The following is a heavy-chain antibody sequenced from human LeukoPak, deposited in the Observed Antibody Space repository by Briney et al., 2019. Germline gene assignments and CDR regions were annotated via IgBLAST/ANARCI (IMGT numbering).Heavy chain of an antibody. CDR1: GYTFTSYG. J-gene: IGHJ3*02. Sequence: ASVKVPCKASGYTFTSYGISWVRQAPGQGLEWMGWISAYNGNTNYAQKLQGRVTMTTDTSTSTAYMELRSLRSDDTAVYYCARDRVVPAARGAFDIWGQGTMVNVSS. V-gene: IGHV1-18*01. CDR3: ARDRVVPAARGAFDI. CDR2: ISAYNGNT. D-gene: IGHD2-2*01.